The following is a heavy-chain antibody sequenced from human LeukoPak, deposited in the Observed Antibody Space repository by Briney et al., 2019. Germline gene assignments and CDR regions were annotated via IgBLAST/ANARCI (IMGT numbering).Heavy chain of an antibody. Sequence: SETLSLTCTVSTDSIRNYYWNWVRQPPGKPLEWIGFTHYSGSTFYNPSLKSRVTISVDTSKNQFSLKLSSVTAADTAVYYCARTGYCSGGSCYSPPVRAFDIWGQGTMVTVSS. CDR2: THYSGST. CDR3: ARTGYCSGGSCYSPPVRAFDI. J-gene: IGHJ3*02. CDR1: TDSIRNYY. V-gene: IGHV4-59*08. D-gene: IGHD2-15*01.